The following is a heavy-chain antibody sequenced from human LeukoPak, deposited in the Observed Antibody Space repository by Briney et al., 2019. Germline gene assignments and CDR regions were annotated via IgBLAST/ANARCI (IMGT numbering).Heavy chain of an antibody. V-gene: IGHV1-18*01. CDR1: GYTFTSYG. CDR3: ARRRMSGDNWFDP. D-gene: IGHD2-15*01. J-gene: IGHJ5*02. CDR2: ISAYNGNT. Sequence: ASVKVSCKASGYTFTSYGISWVRQAPGQGLEWMGWISAYNGNTNYAQKLQGRVTMTRNTSISTAYMELSSLRSEDTAVYYCARRRMSGDNWFDPWGQGTLVTVSS.